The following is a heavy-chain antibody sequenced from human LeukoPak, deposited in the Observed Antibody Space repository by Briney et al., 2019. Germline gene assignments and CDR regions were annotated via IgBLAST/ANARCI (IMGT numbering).Heavy chain of an antibody. CDR3: ARRRFVRGPDVVNPFDY. J-gene: IGHJ4*02. V-gene: IGHV4-38-2*02. CDR2: IYHSGST. D-gene: IGHD2-8*01. Sequence: SETLSLTCTVSGYSISSGYYWGWIRQPPGKGLEWIGSIYHSGSTYYNPSLKSRVTISVDTSKNQFSLKLSSVTAADTAVYYCARRRFVRGPDVVNPFDYWGQGTLVTVSS. CDR1: GYSISSGYY.